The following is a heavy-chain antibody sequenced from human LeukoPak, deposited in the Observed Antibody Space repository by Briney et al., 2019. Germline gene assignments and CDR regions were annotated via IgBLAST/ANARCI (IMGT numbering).Heavy chain of an antibody. D-gene: IGHD2-15*01. CDR2: MNPNSGNT. CDR3: ARVKRRYCSGGSCYWGWGY. Sequence: ASVKVSCKASGYTFTSYDINWVRQATGQALEWMGWMNPNSGNTGYAQKFQGRVTMTRNTSISTAYMELSSLRSEDTAVYYCARVKRRYCSGGSCYWGWGYWGQGTLVTVSS. J-gene: IGHJ4*02. V-gene: IGHV1-8*01. CDR1: GYTFTSYD.